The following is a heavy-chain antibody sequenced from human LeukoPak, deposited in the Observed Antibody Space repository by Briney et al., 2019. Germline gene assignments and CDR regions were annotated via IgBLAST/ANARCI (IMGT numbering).Heavy chain of an antibody. CDR1: GGSISGYY. V-gene: IGHV4-4*07. CDR3: ARRRRDYYGMDV. D-gene: IGHD5-24*01. CDR2: FYSTVNT. Sequence: PSETLSLTCTVSGGSISGYYWSWMRQPAGKGREWSGRFYSTVNTNYNPSLKRRVTMSVDTSKNQFSLRLSSVTAAATAVDFCARRRRDYYGMDVWGQGTTVTVSS. J-gene: IGHJ6*02.